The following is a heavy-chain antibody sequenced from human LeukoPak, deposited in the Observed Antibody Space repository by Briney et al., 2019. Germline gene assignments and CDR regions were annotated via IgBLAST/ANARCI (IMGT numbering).Heavy chain of an antibody. CDR2: IYYSGST. CDR1: GGSISSTNYY. D-gene: IGHD3-22*01. V-gene: IGHV4-39*07. J-gene: IGHJ5*01. CDR3: ARDRSYYSDTGADS. Sequence: SETLSLTCTVSGGSISSTNYYWGWIRQPPGKGLEWIGSIYYSGSTYYIPSLKSRVTISVDTSKNQFSLKLTSVTAADTAVYYCARDRSYYSDTGADSWGQGILVIVSS.